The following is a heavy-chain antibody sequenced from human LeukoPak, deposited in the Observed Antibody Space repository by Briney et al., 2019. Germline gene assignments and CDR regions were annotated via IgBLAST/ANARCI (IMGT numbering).Heavy chain of an antibody. Sequence: GGSLRLSCAASGFTVSSNYMSWVRQAPGKGLEWVSAISGSDGSTYYADSVKGRFTISRDNSKNTLYLQMNSLRAEDTAVYYCAKDQGIAAAGRRGYFDYWGQGTLVTVSS. CDR1: GFTVSSNY. CDR2: ISGSDGST. D-gene: IGHD6-13*01. V-gene: IGHV3-23*01. J-gene: IGHJ4*02. CDR3: AKDQGIAAAGRRGYFDY.